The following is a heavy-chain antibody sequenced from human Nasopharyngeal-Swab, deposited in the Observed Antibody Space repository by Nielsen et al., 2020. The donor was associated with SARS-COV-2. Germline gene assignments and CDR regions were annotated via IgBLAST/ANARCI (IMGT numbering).Heavy chain of an antibody. CDR3: ARESLLNWNDYY. CDR1: GFTVSSNY. D-gene: IGHD1-20*01. J-gene: IGHJ4*02. Sequence: GGSLRLYCAASGFTVSSNYMSWVRQAPGKGLEWVSVIYSGGSTYYADSVKGRFTISRDNSKNTLYLQMNSLRAEDTAVYYCARESLLNWNDYYWGQGTLVTVSS. CDR2: IYSGGST. V-gene: IGHV3-66*01.